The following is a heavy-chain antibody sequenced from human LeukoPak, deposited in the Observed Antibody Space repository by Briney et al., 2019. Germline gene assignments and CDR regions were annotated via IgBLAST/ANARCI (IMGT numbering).Heavy chain of an antibody. CDR3: AKDRSIGTYYTFDH. Sequence: GGSLRLSCEASGFTFNIYVMTWVRQAPGKGLEWVSSISASAAMTYYTDSVKGRFTVSRDNSNNKLYLQISDLTAVDTAVYYCAKDRSIGTYYTFDHWGQGTRVTVSS. J-gene: IGHJ4*02. V-gene: IGHV3-23*01. CDR1: GFTFNIYV. D-gene: IGHD3-10*01. CDR2: ISASAAMT.